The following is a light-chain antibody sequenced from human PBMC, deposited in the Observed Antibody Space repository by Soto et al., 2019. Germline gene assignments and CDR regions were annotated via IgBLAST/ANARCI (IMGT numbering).Light chain of an antibody. Sequence: EIVLTQSPATLSLSPGERATLSCRASQSVSSYLAWYQQKPGQAPRLLIFDASNMATGIPARFSGSGSGTDFSLTISSLEPEDFAVYYCQQRSSWPITFGQGTRLEI. V-gene: IGKV3-11*01. CDR2: DAS. CDR3: QQRSSWPIT. CDR1: QSVSSY. J-gene: IGKJ5*01.